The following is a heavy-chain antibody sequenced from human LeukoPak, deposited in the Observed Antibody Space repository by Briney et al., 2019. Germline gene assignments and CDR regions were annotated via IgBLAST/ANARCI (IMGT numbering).Heavy chain of an antibody. D-gene: IGHD2-2*01. CDR3: ARGLHYRAMSQLDY. Sequence: GGSLRLSCAASGFTFTTHGMHWVRQAPGKGLEWVAFIRSDGVSKYYADSVKGRFTISRDNSRNTLYLQMNSLRAEDTAVYYCARGLHYRAMSQLDYWGQGTLVTVSS. CDR1: GFTFTTHG. J-gene: IGHJ4*02. V-gene: IGHV3-30*02. CDR2: IRSDGVSK.